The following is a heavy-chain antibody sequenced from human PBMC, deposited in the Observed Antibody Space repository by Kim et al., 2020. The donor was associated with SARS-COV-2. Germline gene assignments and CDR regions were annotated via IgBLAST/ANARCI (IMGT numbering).Heavy chain of an antibody. CDR2: INQDGSNT. CDR3: VKDASGLYYNEYCQH. J-gene: IGHJ1*01. D-gene: IGHD3-10*01. Sequence: GGSLRLSCAASGFTFSTYWMTWVRQAPGKGLEWVSDINQDGSNTYYAGSVKGRFTISRDNAENSLYLQMTSLSAEDTAVYYCVKDASGLYYNEYCQHWGRGTLLTVSS. V-gene: IGHV3-7*04. CDR1: GFTFSTYW.